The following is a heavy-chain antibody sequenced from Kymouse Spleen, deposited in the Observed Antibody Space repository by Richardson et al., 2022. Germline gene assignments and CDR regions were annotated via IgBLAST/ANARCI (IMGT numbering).Heavy chain of an antibody. J-gene: IGHJ4*02. D-gene: IGHD1-7*01. CDR3: TRQGNWNYGDY. CDR1: GFTFSGSA. V-gene: IGHV3-73*02. CDR2: IRSKANSYAT. Sequence: EVQLVESGGGLVQPGGSLKLSCAASGFTFSGSAMHWVRQASGKGLEWVGRIRSKANSYATAYAASVKGRFTISRDDSKNTAYLQMNSLKTEDTAVYYCTRQGNWNYGDYWGQGTLVTVSS.